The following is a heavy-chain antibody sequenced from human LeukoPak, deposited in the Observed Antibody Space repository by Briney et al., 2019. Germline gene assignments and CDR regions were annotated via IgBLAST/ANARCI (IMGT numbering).Heavy chain of an antibody. CDR2: FDPEEGET. J-gene: IGHJ4*02. CDR1: GYNFTEIA. V-gene: IGHV1-24*01. Sequence: ASVKVSCKVSGYNFTEIAMHWVRQAPGKGLEWVGGFDPEEGETVYAQKFQGRVALTEDTSTDTAYMELSSLRSEDTAVYFFCWLSPGKREYYFDYWGQGTLVNVSS. D-gene: IGHD3-16*01. CDR3: CWLSPGKREYYFDY.